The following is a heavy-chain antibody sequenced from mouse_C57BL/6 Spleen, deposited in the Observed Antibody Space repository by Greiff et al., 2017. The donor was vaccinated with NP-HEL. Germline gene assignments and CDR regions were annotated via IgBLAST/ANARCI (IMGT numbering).Heavy chain of an antibody. J-gene: IGHJ3*01. CDR3: ARYYYGSRTWFAY. CDR2: INPSSGYT. Sequence: QVQLKQSGAELAKPGASVKLSCKASGYTFTSYWMHWVKQRPGQGLEWIGYINPSSGYTKYNQKFKAKATLTADKSSSTAYMQLSSLTYEDSAVYYCARYYYGSRTWFAYWGQGTLVTVSA. D-gene: IGHD1-1*01. V-gene: IGHV1-7*01. CDR1: GYTFTSYW.